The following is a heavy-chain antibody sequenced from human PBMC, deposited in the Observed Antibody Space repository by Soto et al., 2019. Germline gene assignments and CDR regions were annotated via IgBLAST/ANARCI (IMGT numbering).Heavy chain of an antibody. Sequence: QVQLQESGPGLVKPSGTLSLTCAVSGGSISSSNWWSWVRHPPGKRLEWIGEINHSGSTNYNPSLKSRVTISVDKSKNRFSLKMSSVSPADTAVYYCARGGGGYSYDRYYYYGMDVWGPGTTVTVSS. CDR3: ARGGGGYSYDRYYYYGMDV. D-gene: IGHD5-18*01. CDR2: INHSGST. CDR1: GGSISSSNW. J-gene: IGHJ6*02. V-gene: IGHV4-4*02.